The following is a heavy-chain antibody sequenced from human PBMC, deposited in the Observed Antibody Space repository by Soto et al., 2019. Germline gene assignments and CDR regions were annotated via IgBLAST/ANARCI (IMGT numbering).Heavy chain of an antibody. CDR1: GFTFSAYN. V-gene: IGHV3-21*06. CDR2: ITSSSSSI. D-gene: IGHD4-17*01. CDR3: ASHYGDNGWFDP. J-gene: IGHJ5*02. Sequence: PGGSLRLSCAASGFTFSAYNMNWVRQPPGKGLEWVSSITSSSSSIYYADSLKGRFTISRDNAKNSLYLQMNSLRAEDTAVYYCASHYGDNGWFDPWGPGNPGHRLL.